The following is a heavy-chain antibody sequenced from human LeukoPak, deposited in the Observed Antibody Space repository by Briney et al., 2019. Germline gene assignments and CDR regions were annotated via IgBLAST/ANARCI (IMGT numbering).Heavy chain of an antibody. V-gene: IGHV3-21*01. Sequence: GGSLRLSWAAFGFTFSSYSMNWVRQAPGKGLELVPFISSRSSYIYYPNLGKGRFPISRDSAKNPLDLQMNSLEPGDTAVYYCARDGVVPAANKRGWFDPWGQGTLVTVSS. CDR3: ARDGVVPAANKRGWFDP. CDR1: GFTFSSYS. CDR2: ISSRSSYI. J-gene: IGHJ5*02. D-gene: IGHD2-2*01.